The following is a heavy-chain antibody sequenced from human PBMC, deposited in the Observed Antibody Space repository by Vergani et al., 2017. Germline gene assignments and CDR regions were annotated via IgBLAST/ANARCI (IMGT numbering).Heavy chain of an antibody. CDR2: ISYDGGSK. CDR3: WVAGNFDY. CDR1: GFTFSSYG. V-gene: IGHV3-30*13. D-gene: IGHD6-19*01. J-gene: IGHJ4*02. Sequence: QVQVVESGGGVVQPGRSLRLSCAASGFTFSSYGMHWVRQAPGKGLEWVAVISYDGGSKHYADSVKGRFTISRDNSRNRLYLQMNSLKTEDTAVYYCWVAGNFDYWGQGTLVTVSS.